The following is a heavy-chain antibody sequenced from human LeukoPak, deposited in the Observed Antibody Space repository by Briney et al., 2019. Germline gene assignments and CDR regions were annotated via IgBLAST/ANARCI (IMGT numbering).Heavy chain of an antibody. J-gene: IGHJ4*02. V-gene: IGHV3-9*01. CDR1: GFTFDDYA. CDR3: AKGNWAFDY. CDR2: ISWNSGSI. Sequence: GGSLRLSCAASGFTFDDYAMHWVRQAPGKGLEWVSGISWNSGSIGYADSVKGRFTISRDNAKNSLYLQMNSLRAEDTALYYCAKGNWAFDYWGQGTLVTVSS. D-gene: IGHD7-27*01.